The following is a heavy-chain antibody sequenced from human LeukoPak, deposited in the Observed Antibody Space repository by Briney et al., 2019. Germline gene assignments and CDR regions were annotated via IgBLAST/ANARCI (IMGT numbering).Heavy chain of an antibody. D-gene: IGHD2-2*01. CDR1: GFTFSNYM. V-gene: IGHV3-21*01. Sequence: KPGGSLRLSCAASGFTFSNYMMHWVRQAPGKGLEWVSSICSTSRCIFYADSVKGRFTISRDNAKSSLYLQMNDLRAEDTAVYYCVRHGDTDSCLANWGQGTLVTVSS. J-gene: IGHJ4*02. CDR2: ICSTSRCI. CDR3: VRHGDTDSCLAN.